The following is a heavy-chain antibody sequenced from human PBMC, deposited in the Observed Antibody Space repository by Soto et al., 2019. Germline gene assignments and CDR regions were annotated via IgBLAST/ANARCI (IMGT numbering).Heavy chain of an antibody. CDR2: IYYSGST. D-gene: IGHD3-22*01. V-gene: IGHV4-59*01. Sequence: QVQLQESGPGLVKPSETLSLTCTVSGGSISSYYWSWIRQPPGKGLEWIGYIYYSGSTNYNPSLKSRVTISVDTSKNQFSLKLSSVTAADTAVYYCARGKMSGYYFAFDIWGQGTMVTVSS. J-gene: IGHJ3*02. CDR1: GGSISSYY. CDR3: ARGKMSGYYFAFDI.